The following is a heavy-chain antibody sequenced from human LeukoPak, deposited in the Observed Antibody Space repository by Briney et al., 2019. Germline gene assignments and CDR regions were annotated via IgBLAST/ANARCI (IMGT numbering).Heavy chain of an antibody. J-gene: IGHJ4*02. CDR3: ANTYGSWGNFDT. CDR1: GFTFSGYW. D-gene: IGHD3-10*01. CDR2: INSDGSTT. V-gene: IGHV3-74*01. Sequence: GGSLRLSCAASGFTFSGYWMHWVRQAPGTGLVWVSVINSDGSTTRYADSVRGRFTISRDNAKNTLYLQMNSLRAEDTAVYYCANTYGSWGNFDTWGQGTLVTVSP.